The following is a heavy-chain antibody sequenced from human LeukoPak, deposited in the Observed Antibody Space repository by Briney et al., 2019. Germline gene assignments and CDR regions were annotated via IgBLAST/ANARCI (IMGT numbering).Heavy chain of an antibody. CDR2: ISAYNGNT. Sequence: ASVKVSCKASGYTFTSYGISWVRQAPGQGLEWVGWISAYNGNTNYAQKLQGRVTMTTDTSTSTAYMELRSLRSDDTAVYYCAREDDPAPYFAYWSQGTLVTVSS. CDR3: AREDDPAPYFAY. CDR1: GYTFTSYG. J-gene: IGHJ4*02. V-gene: IGHV1-18*01.